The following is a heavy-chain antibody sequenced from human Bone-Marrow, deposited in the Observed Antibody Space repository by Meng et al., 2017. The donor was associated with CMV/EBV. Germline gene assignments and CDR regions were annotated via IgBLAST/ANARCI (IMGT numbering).Heavy chain of an antibody. CDR2: IFYDGRT. Sequence: GSLRLSCTVSGGSISSSDYYWAWIRQPPGKGLDWLGNIFYDGRTSYNPSLKSRVTISVDTSRNDFSLRLTSVTAADTAVYYCASRVDGATERWFDPWGPGTLVTVSS. CDR1: GGSISSSDYY. D-gene: IGHD4/OR15-4a*01. J-gene: IGHJ5*01. V-gene: IGHV4-39*02. CDR3: ASRVDGATERWFDP.